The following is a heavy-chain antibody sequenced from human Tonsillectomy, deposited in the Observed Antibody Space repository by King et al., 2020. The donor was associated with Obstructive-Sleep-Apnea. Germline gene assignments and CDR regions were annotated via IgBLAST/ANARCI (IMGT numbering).Heavy chain of an antibody. CDR1: GFTFSSYW. Sequence: VQLVESGGGLVQPGGSLRLSCAASGFTFSSYWMHWVRQVPGKGLVWVSRINGDGSSTSYADSVRGRFTSSRDNAKNTLYLQINSLRAEDTAVYYCARHGDLDFWGQGTLVTVSS. J-gene: IGHJ4*02. D-gene: IGHD4-17*01. CDR3: ARHGDLDF. CDR2: INGDGSST. V-gene: IGHV3-74*01.